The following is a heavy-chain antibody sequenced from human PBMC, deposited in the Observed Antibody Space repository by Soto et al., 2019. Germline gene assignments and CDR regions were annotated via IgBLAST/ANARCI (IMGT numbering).Heavy chain of an antibody. CDR3: ARDPGRSYGPD. D-gene: IGHD1-26*01. CDR1: GFTVSSNY. Sequence: GGSLRLSCAASGFTVSSNYMSWVRQAPGKGLEWVSVIYSGGSTYYADSVKGRFTISRDNSKNTLYLQMNSLRAEDTAVYYCARDPGRSYGPDWGQGTQVTVSS. CDR2: IYSGGST. V-gene: IGHV3-66*01. J-gene: IGHJ4*02.